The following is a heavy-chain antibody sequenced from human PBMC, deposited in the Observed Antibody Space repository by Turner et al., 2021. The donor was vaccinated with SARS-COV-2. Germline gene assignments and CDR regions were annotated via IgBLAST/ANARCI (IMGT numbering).Heavy chain of an antibody. J-gene: IGHJ5*02. Sequence: QVQLQESGPGLVKPSETLSLTCTVSGGSISSYYWSWIRQPPGKGLEWIGYIYYSGSTNYNPPLKSRFTIPTDTSKNQFSLKLSSVTAADPAVYYCARGIPAAAGLVNWFDPWGQGTLVTVSS. CDR3: ARGIPAAAGLVNWFDP. V-gene: IGHV4-59*01. D-gene: IGHD6-13*01. CDR1: GGSISSYY. CDR2: IYYSGST.